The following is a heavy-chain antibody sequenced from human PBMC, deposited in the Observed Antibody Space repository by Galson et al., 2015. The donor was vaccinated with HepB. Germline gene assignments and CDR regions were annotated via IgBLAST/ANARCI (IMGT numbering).Heavy chain of an antibody. CDR3: ARSGVAIDLREVVNYYYYGMDV. V-gene: IGHV1-2*04. CDR1: GYTFTGYY. Sequence: SVKVSCKASGYTFTGYYMHWVRQAPGQGLEWMGWINPNSGGTNYAQKFQGWVTMTRDTSISTAYMELSRLRSDDTAVYYCARSGVAIDLREVVNYYYYGMDVWGQGTTVTVSS. D-gene: IGHD3-16*01. CDR2: INPNSGGT. J-gene: IGHJ6*02.